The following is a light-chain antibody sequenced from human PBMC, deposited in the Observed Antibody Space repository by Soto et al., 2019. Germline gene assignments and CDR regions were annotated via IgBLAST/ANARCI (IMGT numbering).Light chain of an antibody. J-gene: IGKJ1*01. Sequence: EIVMTQSPATLSVSPGEGATLACRSSQSISSNLAWYQQKPGQAPRLLIYGASTRATGIPARFSGSGSGTEFTLTISSLQSEDFAVYYCQQFNNWPPWTFGQGTKVDIK. CDR3: QQFNNWPPWT. CDR1: QSISSN. CDR2: GAS. V-gene: IGKV3D-15*01.